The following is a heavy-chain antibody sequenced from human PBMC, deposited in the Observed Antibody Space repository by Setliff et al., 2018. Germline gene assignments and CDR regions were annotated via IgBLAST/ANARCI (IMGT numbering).Heavy chain of an antibody. CDR3: FGAGTCSY. CDR2: INQGGSDQ. Sequence: GGSLRLSCSASGFTFSSLWMAWVRQAPGKGLEWVANINQGGSDQFYVESVKGRFTISRDNAKNSLYLQMNSLRVEDTAVYYCFGAGTCSYWGQGTLVTVSS. J-gene: IGHJ4*02. CDR1: GFTFSSLW. D-gene: IGHD3-10*01. V-gene: IGHV3-7*01.